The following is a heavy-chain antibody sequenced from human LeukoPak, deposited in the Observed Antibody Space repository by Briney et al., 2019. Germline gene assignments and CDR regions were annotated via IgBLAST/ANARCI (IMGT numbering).Heavy chain of an antibody. CDR2: IYYSGST. Sequence: PSETLSLTCTVSGGSISSYYWSRIRQPPGKGLEWIGYIYYSGSTYYNPSLKSRVTISVDTSKNQFSLKLSSVTAADTAVYYCARVGDTYYWYFDLWGRGTLVTVSS. CDR1: GGSISSYY. J-gene: IGHJ2*01. D-gene: IGHD2/OR15-2a*01. V-gene: IGHV4-59*06. CDR3: ARVGDTYYWYFDL.